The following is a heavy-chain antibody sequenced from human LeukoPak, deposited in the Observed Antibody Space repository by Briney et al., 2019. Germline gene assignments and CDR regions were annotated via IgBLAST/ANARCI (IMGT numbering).Heavy chain of an antibody. CDR3: ARDQFVLVVPAASFDY. Sequence: GRSLRLSCAASGFTFSSYAMHWVRQAPGKGLEWVAVISYDGSNKYYADSVKGRFTISRDNSKNTLYLQMNSLRAEDTAVYYCARDQFVLVVPAASFDYWGQGTLVTLSS. J-gene: IGHJ4*02. D-gene: IGHD2-2*01. CDR1: GFTFSSYA. V-gene: IGHV3-30*04. CDR2: ISYDGSNK.